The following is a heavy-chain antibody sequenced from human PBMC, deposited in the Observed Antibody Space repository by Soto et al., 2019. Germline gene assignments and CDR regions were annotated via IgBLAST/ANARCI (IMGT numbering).Heavy chain of an antibody. J-gene: IGHJ4*02. Sequence: PGGSLRLSCAASGFTFSSYAMHWVRQAPGKGLEWVAVISYDGSNKYYADSVKGRFTISRDNSKNTLYLQMNSLRAEDTAVYYCARSAIVVVIRAFDYWGQGTLVT. CDR2: ISYDGSNK. CDR1: GFTFSSYA. CDR3: ARSAIVVVIRAFDY. V-gene: IGHV3-30-3*01. D-gene: IGHD3-22*01.